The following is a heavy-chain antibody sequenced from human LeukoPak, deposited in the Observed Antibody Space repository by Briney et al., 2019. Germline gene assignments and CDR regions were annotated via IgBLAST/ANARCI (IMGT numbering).Heavy chain of an antibody. Sequence: GGSLRLSCAASGFTFSSYAMHWVRQAPGKGLEWVAVISYDGSNKYYADSVKGRFTISRDNSKNTLYLQMNSLRAEDTAVYYCARPMGATTSPFDYWGQGTLVTVSS. J-gene: IGHJ4*02. D-gene: IGHD1-26*01. V-gene: IGHV3-30-3*01. CDR1: GFTFSSYA. CDR3: ARPMGATTSPFDY. CDR2: ISYDGSNK.